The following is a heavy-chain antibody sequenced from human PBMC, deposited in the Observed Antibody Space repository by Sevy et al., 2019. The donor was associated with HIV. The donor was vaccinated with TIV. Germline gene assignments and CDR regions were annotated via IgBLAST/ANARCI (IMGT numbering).Heavy chain of an antibody. D-gene: IGHD4-17*01. Sequence: GSLRLSCAASGFTFSSYAMSWVRQAPGKGLEWVANIKQDGSEKYYVDSVKGRFTISRDNAKNSLYLQMNSLRAEDTAVYYCARRIYGDYLYYFDYWGQGTLVTVSS. CDR1: GFTFSSYA. CDR2: IKQDGSEK. CDR3: ARRIYGDYLYYFDY. J-gene: IGHJ4*02. V-gene: IGHV3-7*03.